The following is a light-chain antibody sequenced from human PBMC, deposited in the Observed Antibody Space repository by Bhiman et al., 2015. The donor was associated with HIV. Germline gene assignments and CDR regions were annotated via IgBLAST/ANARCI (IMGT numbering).Light chain of an antibody. CDR2: GNS. J-gene: IGLJ3*02. V-gene: IGLV1-50*01. CDR3: AAWDDSLNAWV. CDR1: SSNIGAGYD. Sequence: QPVLTQPPSVSGAPGQRVTISCTGSSSNIGAGYDVHWYQQLPGTAPKLLIYGNSNRPSGVPDRFSGSKSGTSASLAISGLQSEDEADYYCAAWDDSLNAWVFGGGTKLTVL.